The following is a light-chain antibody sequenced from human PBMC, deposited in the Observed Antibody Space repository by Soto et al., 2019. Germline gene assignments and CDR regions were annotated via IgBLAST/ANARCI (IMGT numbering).Light chain of an antibody. J-gene: IGLJ2*01. CDR1: SSDVGGYNF. Sequence: QSVLTQPPSASGSPGQSVTISCTGASSDVGGYNFVSWYQQHPGKAPKLVIYDVTKRPSGVPDRFSGSKSGNTASLTVSGHQSDDEADYYCSSYAGSSVPVAFGGGTKLTVL. V-gene: IGLV2-8*01. CDR3: SSYAGSSVPVA. CDR2: DVT.